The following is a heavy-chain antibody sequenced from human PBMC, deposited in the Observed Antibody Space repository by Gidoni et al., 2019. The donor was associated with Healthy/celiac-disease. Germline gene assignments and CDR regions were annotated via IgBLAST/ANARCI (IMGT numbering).Heavy chain of an antibody. Sequence: QVQLVQSGAEMKKPGSSVKSYCKASGGTCSRHAIIWVRQAPGQGLEWMGGITPIFGTANYAQQFQGRFTITADESTSTAYRELSSLRSEHTALYYCARGWRGTDAFYIWGQGTIVTVSS. CDR1: GGTCSRHA. CDR2: ITPIFGTA. D-gene: IGHD1-1*01. V-gene: IGHV1-69*01. CDR3: ARGWRGTDAFYI. J-gene: IGHJ3*02.